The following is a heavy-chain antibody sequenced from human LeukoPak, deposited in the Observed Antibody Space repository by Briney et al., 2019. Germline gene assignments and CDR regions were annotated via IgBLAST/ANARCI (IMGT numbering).Heavy chain of an antibody. J-gene: IGHJ4*02. CDR3: ARIYCSGGSCYRFFDY. CDR1: GFTFSSYW. Sequence: GGSLRLSCAASGFTFSSYWMSWVRQAPGKGLEWVANIKQDGSEKYYVAFLKGRFTISRDNAKTSLYLQMNSLRAEDTAVYYCARIYCSGGSCYRFFDYWGQGTLVTVSS. CDR2: IKQDGSEK. D-gene: IGHD2-15*01. V-gene: IGHV3-7*03.